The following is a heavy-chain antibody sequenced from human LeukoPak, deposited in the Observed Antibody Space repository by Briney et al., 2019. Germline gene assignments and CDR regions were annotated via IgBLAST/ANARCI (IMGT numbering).Heavy chain of an antibody. CDR2: ISSSSSYI. D-gene: IGHD3-10*01. CDR3: ARDLWGYGSGTNFDY. J-gene: IGHJ4*02. Sequence: GGSLRLSCAASGFTFSDYYMSWIRQAPGKGLEWVSSISSSSSYIYYADSVKGRFTISRDNAKNSLYLQMNSLRAEDTAVYYCARDLWGYGSGTNFDYWGQGTLVTVSS. CDR1: GFTFSDYY. V-gene: IGHV3-11*06.